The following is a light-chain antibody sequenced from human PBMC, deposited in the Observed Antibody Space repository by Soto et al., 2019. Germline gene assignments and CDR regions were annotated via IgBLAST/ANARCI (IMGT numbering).Light chain of an antibody. J-gene: IGKJ2*01. V-gene: IGKV1-5*03. CDR1: QSISTW. CDR3: QQYNGYPHT. CDR2: KAS. Sequence: DIQMTQSPSTLSASVGDRVTITCRASQSISTWLAWYQQKPGKAPKLLIYKASSLRNGVPSRFNGSGSGTEFTLTIYSLQPDDFASYYCQQYNGYPHTFGQGTKLEIK.